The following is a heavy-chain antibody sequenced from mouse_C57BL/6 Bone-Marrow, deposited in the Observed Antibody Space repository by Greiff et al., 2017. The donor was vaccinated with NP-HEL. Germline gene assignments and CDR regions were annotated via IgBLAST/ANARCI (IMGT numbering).Heavy chain of an antibody. CDR1: GYTFTDYN. Sequence: VQLQQSGPELVKPGASVKIPCTASGYTFTDYNMDWVKQSPGKSLEWIGDINPNNGGTIYNQKFKGKATLTVDKSSSTAYMELRSLTSEDTAVYYCARSRPTGTSAMDYWGQGTSVTVSS. V-gene: IGHV1-18*01. CDR2: INPNNGGT. CDR3: ARSRPTGTSAMDY. D-gene: IGHD4-1*02. J-gene: IGHJ4*01.